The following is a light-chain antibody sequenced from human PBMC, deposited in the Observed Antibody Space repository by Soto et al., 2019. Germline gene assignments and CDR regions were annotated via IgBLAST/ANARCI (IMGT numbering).Light chain of an antibody. CDR3: QQSYSTPRT. CDR1: QRISTY. CDR2: AAS. J-gene: IGKJ2*01. V-gene: IGKV1-39*01. Sequence: IQMTQSPSSLSASVGDRVSIPCRASQRISTYLNWYQQKPGKAPKLLIYAASSLQSGVPSRFSGSGSGTDFTLTISSLQPEDFATYYCQQSYSTPRTFGQGTKVDIK.